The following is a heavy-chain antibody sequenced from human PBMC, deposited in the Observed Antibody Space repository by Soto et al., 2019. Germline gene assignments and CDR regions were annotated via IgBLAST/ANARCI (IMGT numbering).Heavy chain of an antibody. CDR2: ISGTGGT. D-gene: IGHD3-22*01. V-gene: IGHV3-23*01. CDR3: TTDSYSTMIVVRFDY. Sequence: GGSLRLSCAVSGFTFSSHVMSWVRQAPGKGLEWVSAISGTGGTYYADSVKGRFTISRDNSKNALYLQMNSLRVEDTAVYYCTTDSYSTMIVVRFDYWGHGTLVTVSS. CDR1: GFTFSSHV. J-gene: IGHJ4*01.